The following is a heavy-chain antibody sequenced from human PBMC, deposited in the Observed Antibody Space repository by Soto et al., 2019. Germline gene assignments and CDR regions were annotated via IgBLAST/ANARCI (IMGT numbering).Heavy chain of an antibody. CDR3: AREAVAGYDDAFDI. J-gene: IGHJ3*02. CDR2: IYYSGST. Sequence: SDTLTLTCTVTGCSISSYYWSWIRQPPGKGLEWIGYIYYSGSTNYNPSLKSRVTISVDTSKNQFSLKLSSVTAADTAVYYCAREAVAGYDDAFDIWGQGTMVT. D-gene: IGHD6-19*01. CDR1: GCSISSYY. V-gene: IGHV4-59*12.